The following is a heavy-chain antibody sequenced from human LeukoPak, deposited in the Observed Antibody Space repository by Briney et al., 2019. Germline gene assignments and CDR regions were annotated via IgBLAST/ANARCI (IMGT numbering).Heavy chain of an antibody. J-gene: IGHJ4*02. Sequence: ASVKVSCKASGCTFTSYGISWVRQAPGQGLEWMGWISAYNGNTNYAQKLQGRVTMTTDTSTSTAYMELRSLRSDDTAVYYRARGPLGRGFVAAAGDPNDYWGQGTLVTVSS. V-gene: IGHV1-18*01. D-gene: IGHD6-13*01. CDR2: ISAYNGNT. CDR3: ARGPLGRGFVAAAGDPNDY. CDR1: GCTFTSYG.